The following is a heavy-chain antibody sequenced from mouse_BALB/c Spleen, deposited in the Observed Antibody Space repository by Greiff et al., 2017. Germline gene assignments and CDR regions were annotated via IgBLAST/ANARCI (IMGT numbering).Heavy chain of an antibody. D-gene: IGHD1-1*01. Sequence: EVQGVESAGGLVKPGGSLKLSCAASGFTFSSYAMSWVRQTPEKRLEWVATISSGGSYTYYPDSVKGRFTISRDNAKNTLYLQMSSLRSEDTAMYYCARSPYYYGSSYWYFDDWGAGTTVTVSS. CDR2: ISSGGSYT. CDR3: ARSPYYYGSSYWYFDD. J-gene: IGHJ1*01. CDR1: GFTFSSYA. V-gene: IGHV5-9-3*01.